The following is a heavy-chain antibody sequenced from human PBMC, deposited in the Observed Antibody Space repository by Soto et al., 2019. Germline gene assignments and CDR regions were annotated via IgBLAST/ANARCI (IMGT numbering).Heavy chain of an antibody. Sequence: XATLSLTCTVSVGSFSSDCWSGIRQPPGKGLEWIGYVSYSGSPNYNPSLKSRVAISVDMSKNQFSLKLSSVTAADTAVYYCAKSGGWHPNALEYFQQWGQGTLVTVSS. CDR1: VGSFSSDC. V-gene: IGHV4-59*01. D-gene: IGHD2-15*01. J-gene: IGHJ1*01. CDR3: AKSGGWHPNALEYFQQ. CDR2: VSYSGSP.